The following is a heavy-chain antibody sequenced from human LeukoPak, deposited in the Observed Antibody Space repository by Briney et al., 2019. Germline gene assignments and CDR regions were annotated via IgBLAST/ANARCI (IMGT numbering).Heavy chain of an antibody. CDR3: ARHSFDSSGYPPHFDY. V-gene: IGHV1-18*01. J-gene: IGHJ4*02. Sequence: ASVKVSCKASGYTFTSYGISWVRQAPGQGLEWMGWISAYNGNTNYAQKLQGRVTMTTDTSTSTAYMELRSLRSDDTAVYYCARHSFDSSGYPPHFDYWGQGILVTVSS. D-gene: IGHD3-22*01. CDR2: ISAYNGNT. CDR1: GYTFTSYG.